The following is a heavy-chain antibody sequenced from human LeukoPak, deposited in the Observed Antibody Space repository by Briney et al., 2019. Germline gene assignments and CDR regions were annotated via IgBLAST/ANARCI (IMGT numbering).Heavy chain of an antibody. V-gene: IGHV4-4*02. CDR1: GGSISSSNW. D-gene: IGHD5-18*01. J-gene: IGHJ4*02. Sequence: PSGTLSLTCAVSGGSISSSNWWSWVRQPPGKGLEWIGEIYHSGSTYFNPSLKSRVTISVDTSKNQFSLKLSSVTAADTAVYYCARNGKYGGYSYGILDYWGQGTLVTVSS. CDR3: ARNGKYGGYSYGILDY. CDR2: IYHSGST.